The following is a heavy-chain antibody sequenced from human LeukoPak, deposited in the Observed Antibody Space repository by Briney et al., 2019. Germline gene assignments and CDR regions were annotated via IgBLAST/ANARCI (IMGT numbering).Heavy chain of an antibody. CDR3: ARNPTVNGYDY. CDR1: GYTFTSFS. CDR2: ISTYNGNT. D-gene: IGHD6-25*01. J-gene: IGHJ4*02. Sequence: GASVKVSCKASGYTFTSFSISWVRQAPGQGLEWMGWISTYNGNTHYAQKFQGRATVTTDTSTSTAYMELRSLRSDDTAVYYCARNPTVNGYDYWGQGTLVTVSS. V-gene: IGHV1-18*01.